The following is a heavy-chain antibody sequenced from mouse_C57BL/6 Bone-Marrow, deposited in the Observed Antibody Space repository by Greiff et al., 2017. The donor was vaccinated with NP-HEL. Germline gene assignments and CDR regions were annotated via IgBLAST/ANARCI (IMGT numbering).Heavy chain of an antibody. V-gene: IGHV1-81*01. CDR2: IYPRSGNT. CDR3: ARRLRQGDYFDY. CDR1: GYTFTSYG. Sequence: VQLVESGAELARPGASVKLSCKASGYTFTSYGISWVKQRTGQGLEWIGEIYPRSGNTYYNEKFKGKATLTADKSSSTAYMELRSLTSEDSAVYFCARRLRQGDYFDYWGQGTTLTVSS. J-gene: IGHJ2*01. D-gene: IGHD2-4*01.